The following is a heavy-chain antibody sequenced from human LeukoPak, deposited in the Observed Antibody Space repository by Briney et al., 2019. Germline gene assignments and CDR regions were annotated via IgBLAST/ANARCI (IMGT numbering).Heavy chain of an antibody. D-gene: IGHD3-10*02. Sequence: GGSLRLSCAASGFTFSSYEMNWVRQAPGKGLEWVSYNSSSGSTIYYADSVKGRFTISRDNAKNSLYLQMNSLRAEDTAVYYCAELGITMIGGVWGKGTTVTISS. V-gene: IGHV3-48*03. CDR1: GFTFSSYE. CDR2: NSSSGSTI. J-gene: IGHJ6*04. CDR3: AELGITMIGGV.